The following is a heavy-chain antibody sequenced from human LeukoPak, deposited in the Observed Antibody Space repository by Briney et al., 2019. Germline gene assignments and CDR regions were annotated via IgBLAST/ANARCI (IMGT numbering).Heavy chain of an antibody. CDR2: IYHSGST. Sequence: SETLSLTCVISGYSLKSGDYWGWIRQSPGKGLEWIGSIYHSGSTYYNPSLKSRVTISVDTSKNEFSLKLSSVTAADTAVYFCARVQGHSYDSNGYYRYFDYWGQGTLVSVSS. V-gene: IGHV4-38-2*01. J-gene: IGHJ4*02. CDR3: ARVQGHSYDSNGYYRYFDY. D-gene: IGHD3-22*01. CDR1: GYSLKSGDY.